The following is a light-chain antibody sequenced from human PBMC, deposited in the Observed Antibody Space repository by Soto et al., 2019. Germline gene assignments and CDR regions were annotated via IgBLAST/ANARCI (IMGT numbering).Light chain of an antibody. V-gene: IGKV3-20*01. J-gene: IGKJ1*01. CDR1: QSVSSGY. CDR2: RAF. Sequence: EIVLTQSPGTLSLSPGERATLSCRSSQSVSSGYLAWYQQKPGQAPRLLIFRAFNRATGIPDRFSGSGSGTDVTLTISRLEPEDFAVYYCQQYVASPPSWTFGQGTKVDIK. CDR3: QQYVASPPSWT.